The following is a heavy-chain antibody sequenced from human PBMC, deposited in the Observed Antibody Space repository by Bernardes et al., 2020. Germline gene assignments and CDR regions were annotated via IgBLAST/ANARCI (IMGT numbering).Heavy chain of an antibody. CDR2: IYYSGST. Sequence: SETLSLTCTVSGGSISSNYWSWIRQPPGKGLEWIGYIYYSGSTSYNPSLKSRVTISVDTSKNWFSLKLSSVTAADTAIYYCARWSGGYASYWGQGTLVTVSS. V-gene: IGHV4-59*01. CDR3: ARWSGGYASY. CDR1: GGSISSNY. D-gene: IGHD5-12*01. J-gene: IGHJ4*02.